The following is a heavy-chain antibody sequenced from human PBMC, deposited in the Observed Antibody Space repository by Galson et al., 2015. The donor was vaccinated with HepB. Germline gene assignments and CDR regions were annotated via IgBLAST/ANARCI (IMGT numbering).Heavy chain of an antibody. CDR2: INPNSGGT. V-gene: IGHV1-2*04. D-gene: IGHD1-26*01. CDR1: GYTFTGYY. Sequence: SVKVSCKASGYTFTGYYMHWVRQAPGQGLEWMGWINPNSGGTNYAQKFQGWVTMTRDTSISTAYMELSRLRSDDTAVYYCARSTGELLPSGDAFDIWGQGTMVTVSS. J-gene: IGHJ3*02. CDR3: ARSTGELLPSGDAFDI.